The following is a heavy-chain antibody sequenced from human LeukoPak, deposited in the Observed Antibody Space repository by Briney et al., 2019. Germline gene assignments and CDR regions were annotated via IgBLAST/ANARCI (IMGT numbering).Heavy chain of an antibody. J-gene: IGHJ1*01. D-gene: IGHD2-2*01. CDR1: GFTFSSSA. V-gene: IGHV3-23*01. Sequence: GGSLRLSCAASGFTFSSSAMRWVRQAPGKGLECLSVISGSGGSTYYADSVKGRVTISRDNSKNTLYLQMNSLRAEDTAVYYCAKASRNCSRTSCYEYFQHWGQGNLVTVSS. CDR2: ISGSGGST. CDR3: AKASRNCSRTSCYEYFQH.